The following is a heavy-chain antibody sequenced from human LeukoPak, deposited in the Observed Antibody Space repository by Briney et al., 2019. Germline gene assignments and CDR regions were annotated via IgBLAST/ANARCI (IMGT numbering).Heavy chain of an antibody. D-gene: IGHD6-6*01. CDR2: IYSSGKN. J-gene: IGHJ4*02. Sequence: SETLSLTCTVPGGSISSYYWSWIRQPAGKGLEWIGRIYSSGKNNYSPSLKSRVTMSVDTSKNQFSLKLNSVTAADTAVYYCARDEGQLAGYYFDYWGQGTLVTVSS. CDR3: ARDEGQLAGYYFDY. V-gene: IGHV4-4*07. CDR1: GGSISSYY.